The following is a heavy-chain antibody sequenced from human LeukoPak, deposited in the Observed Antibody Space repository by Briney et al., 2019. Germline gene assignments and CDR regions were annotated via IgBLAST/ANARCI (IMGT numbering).Heavy chain of an antibody. CDR2: INPISGDT. Sequence: GPSVNVSCKSSGYTFTNYYIHWVRQAPGQGLEWMGWINPISGDTNNAQNFQGRVTMTRDSSTSTVYMELSSLRSEDTAVYYCAKKYSGDDYYFDYWGQGTLVTVSS. CDR3: AKKYSGDDYYFDY. J-gene: IGHJ4*02. CDR1: GYTFTNYY. D-gene: IGHD5-12*01. V-gene: IGHV1-2*02.